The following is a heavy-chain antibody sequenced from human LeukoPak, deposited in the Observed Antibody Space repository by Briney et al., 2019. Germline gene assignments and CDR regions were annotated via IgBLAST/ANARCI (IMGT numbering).Heavy chain of an antibody. V-gene: IGHV4/OR15-8*02. J-gene: IGHJ4*02. CDR2: ISLAGQT. CDR1: GGSISGTNW. D-gene: IGHD1-26*01. CDR3: SRESGPFCPFGY. Sequence: PSETLSLTCGVSGGSISGTNWWSWVRQPPGQGLEWIGEISLAGQTDYNPSLNGRVTMSLDKSSNQLSLHLTSVTAADTATYYCSRESGPFCPFGYWGQGTLVIVSS.